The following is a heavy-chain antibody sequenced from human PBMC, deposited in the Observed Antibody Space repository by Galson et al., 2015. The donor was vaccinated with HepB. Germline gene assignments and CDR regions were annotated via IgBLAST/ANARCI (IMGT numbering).Heavy chain of an antibody. D-gene: IGHD3-9*01. CDR3: ARSKGHGWYDIPPRHAFDI. J-gene: IGHJ3*02. V-gene: IGHV3-30*04. CDR1: GFTFCSYA. Sequence: SLRLSCAASGFTFCSYAMHWVRQAPGKGLEWVAVISYDGSNKYYADSVKGRFTISRDNSKNTLYLQMNSLRAEDTAVYYCARSKGHGWYDIPPRHAFDIWGQGTMVTVSS. CDR2: ISYDGSNK.